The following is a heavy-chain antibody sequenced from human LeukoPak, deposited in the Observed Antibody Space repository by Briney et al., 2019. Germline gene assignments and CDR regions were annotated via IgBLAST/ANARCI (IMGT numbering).Heavy chain of an antibody. CDR2: IYYSGST. J-gene: IGHJ4*02. CDR3: ARDRKYYFDF. V-gene: IGHV4-59*01. D-gene: IGHD1-14*01. CDR1: GGSFSPAH. Sequence: PSETLSLTCTFSGGSFSPAHWSWIRQPPGKGLEWIGYIYYSGSTNYNPSLKSRVTISMHTSKNQFSLKLSSVTAADSAVYFCARDRKYYFDFWGQGTLVTVSS.